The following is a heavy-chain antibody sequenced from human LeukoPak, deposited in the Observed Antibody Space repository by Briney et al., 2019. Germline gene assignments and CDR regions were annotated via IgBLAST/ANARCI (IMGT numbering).Heavy chain of an antibody. Sequence: GRSLRLSCAASGFTFSSYGMHWVRQAPGKGLEWVAVISYDGSNKYYADSVKGRFTISRDNSKNTLYLQMNSLRAEDTAVYYCAVTALTFWGMDVWGQGTTVTVSS. CDR2: ISYDGSNK. J-gene: IGHJ6*02. V-gene: IGHV3-30*03. CDR3: AVTALTFWGMDV. CDR1: GFTFSSYG. D-gene: IGHD3-16*01.